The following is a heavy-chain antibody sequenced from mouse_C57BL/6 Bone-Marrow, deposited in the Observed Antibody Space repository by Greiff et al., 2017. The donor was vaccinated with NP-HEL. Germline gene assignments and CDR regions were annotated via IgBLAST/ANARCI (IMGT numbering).Heavy chain of an antibody. J-gene: IGHJ1*03. CDR2: IYPGDGDT. CDR1: GYAFSSSW. V-gene: IGHV1-82*01. D-gene: IGHD1-1*01. Sequence: VQLQQSGPELVKPGASVKISCKASGYAFSSSWMNWVKQRPGKGLEWIGRIYPGDGDTNYNGKFKGKATLTADKSSSTAYMQLSSLTSEDSAVYFCARKGIYYYGSSQPYWYFDVWGTGTTVTVSS. CDR3: ARKGIYYYGSSQPYWYFDV.